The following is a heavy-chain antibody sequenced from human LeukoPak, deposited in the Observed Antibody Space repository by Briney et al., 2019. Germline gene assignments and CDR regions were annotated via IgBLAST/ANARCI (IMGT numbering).Heavy chain of an antibody. J-gene: IGHJ2*01. V-gene: IGHV7-4-1*02. CDR2: INTNTGNP. CDR1: GYTFTSYG. D-gene: IGHD3-10*01. Sequence: ASVKVSCKASGYTFTSYGISWVRQAPGQGLEWMGWINTNTGNPTYAQGFTGRFVFSLDTSVSTTYLQISSLKAEDTAVYYCARSYYYGSGSYRPHWYFDLWGRGTLVTVSS. CDR3: ARSYYYGSGSYRPHWYFDL.